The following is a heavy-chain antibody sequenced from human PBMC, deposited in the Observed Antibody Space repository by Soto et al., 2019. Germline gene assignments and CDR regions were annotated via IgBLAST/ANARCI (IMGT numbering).Heavy chain of an antibody. CDR3: ARDEHYMTTYDY. CDR1: GFTISSYW. V-gene: IGHV3-7*01. D-gene: IGHD4-17*01. CDR2: IKQDGSEK. J-gene: IGHJ4*02. Sequence: EVQREESGGGLVQPGGSLRLSCAASGFTISSYWMSWVRQAPGKGLEWVANIKQDGSEKYYVDSVKGRFTISRDNAKNSLYLQMNSLRAEDTAVYYCARDEHYMTTYDYWGQGTLVTVSS.